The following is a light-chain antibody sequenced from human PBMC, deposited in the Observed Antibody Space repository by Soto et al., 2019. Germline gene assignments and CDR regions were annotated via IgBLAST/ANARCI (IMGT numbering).Light chain of an antibody. CDR2: AAS. J-gene: IGKJ4*01. CDR3: QQRSNWPLT. V-gene: IGKV3-11*01. CDR1: QRISSY. Sequence: EIVLTQSPATLSLSPGERATLSCRASQRISSYLAWYQQKPGQAPRLLIYAASKRATGIPARFSGSGSGTDFTLTISSLEPEDFAVYYCQQRSNWPLTFGGGTKVEIK.